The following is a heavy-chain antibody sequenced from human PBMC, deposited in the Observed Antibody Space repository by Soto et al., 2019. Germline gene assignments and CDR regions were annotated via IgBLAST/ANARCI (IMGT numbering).Heavy chain of an antibody. CDR2: FDPEDGET. CDR3: AAVVDTAMARIDY. Sequence: ASVKVSCKVSGYTLTELSMHWVLQAPGKGLEWMGGFDPEDGETIYAQKFQGRVTMTEDTSTDTAYMELSSLRSEDTAVYYCAAVVDTAMARIDYWGQGTLVTVSS. D-gene: IGHD5-18*01. CDR1: GYTLTELS. J-gene: IGHJ4*02. V-gene: IGHV1-24*01.